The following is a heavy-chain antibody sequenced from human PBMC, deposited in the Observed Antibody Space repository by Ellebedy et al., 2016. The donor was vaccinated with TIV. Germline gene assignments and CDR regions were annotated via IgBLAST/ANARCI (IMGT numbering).Heavy chain of an antibody. CDR1: GFTFSTYN. V-gene: IGHV3-21*01. CDR3: ARDLVGGYTNSGGMDV. Sequence: GESLKISCAASGFTFSTYNLNWVRQAPGKGLEWVSCISSGNTYIYYADSVKGRFTISRDNAKNSLYLQMNSLRADDTAVYYCARDLVGGYTNSGGMDVWGQGTTVTVSS. D-gene: IGHD5-12*01. J-gene: IGHJ6*02. CDR2: ISSGNTYI.